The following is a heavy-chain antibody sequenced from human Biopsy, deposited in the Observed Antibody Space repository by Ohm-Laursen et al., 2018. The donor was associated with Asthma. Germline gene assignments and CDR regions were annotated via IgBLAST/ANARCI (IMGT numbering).Heavy chain of an antibody. CDR1: GYTFTGYY. J-gene: IGHJ1*01. V-gene: IGHV1-2*04. CDR3: ASQYGDRDSMVQYYFQH. D-gene: IGHD4-17*01. CDR2: INPNSGGT. Sequence: ASVKVSCKASGYTFTGYYMHWVRQAPGQGLEWMGWINPNSGGTNYAQKFQGWVTMTRDTSISTAYMELSSLRSEDTAVYYCASQYGDRDSMVQYYFQHWGQGTLVTVSS.